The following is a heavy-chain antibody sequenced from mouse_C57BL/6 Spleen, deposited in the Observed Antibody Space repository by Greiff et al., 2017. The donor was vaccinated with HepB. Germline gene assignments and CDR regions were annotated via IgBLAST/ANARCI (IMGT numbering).Heavy chain of an antibody. CDR3: ARGAGSGYSWFAY. J-gene: IGHJ3*01. CDR1: GYTFTDYY. D-gene: IGHD3-2*02. Sequence: VQLQESGAELVRPGASVKLSCKASGYTFTDYYINWVKQRPGQGLEWIARIYPGSGNTYYNEKFKGKATLTAEKSSSTAYMQLSSLTSEDSAVYFCARGAGSGYSWFAYWGQGTLVTVSA. CDR2: IYPGSGNT. V-gene: IGHV1-76*01.